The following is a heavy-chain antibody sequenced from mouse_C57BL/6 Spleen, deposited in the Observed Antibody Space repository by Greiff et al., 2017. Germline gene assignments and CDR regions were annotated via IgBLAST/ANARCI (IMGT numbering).Heavy chain of an antibody. Sequence: VKLLESGPELVKPGASVKISCKASGYAFSSSWMNWVKQRPGKGLEWIGRIYPGDGDTNYNGKFKGKATLTADKSSSTAYMQLSSLTSEDSAVYFCARSAYYSNYYFDYWGQGTTLTVSS. CDR3: ARSAYYSNYYFDY. D-gene: IGHD2-5*01. V-gene: IGHV1-82*01. CDR2: IYPGDGDT. CDR1: GYAFSSSW. J-gene: IGHJ2*01.